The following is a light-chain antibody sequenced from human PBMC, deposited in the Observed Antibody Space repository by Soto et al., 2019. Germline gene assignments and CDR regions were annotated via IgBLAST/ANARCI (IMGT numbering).Light chain of an antibody. CDR2: VAS. CDR1: QSIGRF. V-gene: IGKV1-39*01. J-gene: IGKJ4*01. CDR3: QQSFTTPLT. Sequence: LTISIVDRVTITCLASQSIGRFLNWHQQKPGKAPNVLINVASTLRSGVPSRFSGSGSGTDFNLTINSLQPEDFATYFCQQSFTTPLTFGGGTKVDIK.